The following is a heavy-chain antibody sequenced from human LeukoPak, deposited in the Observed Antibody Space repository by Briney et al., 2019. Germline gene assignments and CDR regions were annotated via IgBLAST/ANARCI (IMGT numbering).Heavy chain of an antibody. V-gene: IGHV4-4*07. CDR1: GGSISSYY. J-gene: IGHJ6*03. CDR2: IYTSGST. D-gene: IGHD3-3*01. CDR3: ASLFWSGSMDV. Sequence: PSETLSLTCTVSGGSISSYYWSWIRQPAGKGLEWIGRIYTSGSTNYNPSLKSRVTMSVDTSKNQFSLKLSSVTAADTAVYYSASLFWSGSMDVWGKGTTVTVSS.